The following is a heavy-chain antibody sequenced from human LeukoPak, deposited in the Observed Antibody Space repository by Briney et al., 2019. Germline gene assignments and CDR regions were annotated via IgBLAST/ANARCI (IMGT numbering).Heavy chain of an antibody. CDR3: AKDEVAFGDYVFDY. CDR1: GFTFSSYG. D-gene: IGHD4-17*01. CDR2: ISYDGGDE. V-gene: IGHV3-30*18. J-gene: IGHJ4*02. Sequence: PGGSLRLSCAASGFTFSSYGMHWVRQAPGKGLEWVAVISYDGGDEFYADSVKGRFTISRDNSKNTLYLQMNSLRAEDTAVYCCAKDEVAFGDYVFDYWGQGTLVTVSS.